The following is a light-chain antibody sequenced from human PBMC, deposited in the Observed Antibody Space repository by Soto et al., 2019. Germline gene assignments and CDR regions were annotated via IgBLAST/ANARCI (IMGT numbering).Light chain of an antibody. Sequence: DIQMTQSPSSLSASVGDRVTITCGASQSISSYLNWYQQKPGKAPKLLIYAASSLQSGVPSRFSGSGSGTDFTLTISSLQPEDFATYYCQQSYSTPLTFGPGTKVDIK. V-gene: IGKV1-39*01. CDR1: QSISSY. CDR3: QQSYSTPLT. J-gene: IGKJ3*01. CDR2: AAS.